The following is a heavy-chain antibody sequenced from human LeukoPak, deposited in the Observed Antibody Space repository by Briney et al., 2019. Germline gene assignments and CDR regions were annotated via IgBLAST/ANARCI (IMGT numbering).Heavy chain of an antibody. D-gene: IGHD5/OR15-5a*01. V-gene: IGHV3-7*01. CDR3: ARDPESSAFDL. Sequence: GGSLRLSCAASGFLFSTYWMSGVRQTPEKGLEFVANIKQDGSVKNYMDSLKGRSTISRDNARESLYLEINSLRADDTAVYYCARDPESSAFDLWGQGALVTVSS. CDR2: IKQDGSVK. CDR1: GFLFSTYW. J-gene: IGHJ4*02.